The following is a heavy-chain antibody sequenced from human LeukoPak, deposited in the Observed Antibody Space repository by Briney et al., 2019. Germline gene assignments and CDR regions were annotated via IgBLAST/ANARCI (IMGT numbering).Heavy chain of an antibody. Sequence: SETLSLTCTVSGGSISSSSYYWGWIRQPPGKGLEWIGSIYYSGSTYYNPSLKSRVTISVDTSKNQSSLKLSSVTAADTAVYYCARHGPPQYYDFWSGYYFHAFDIWGQGTMVTVSS. V-gene: IGHV4-39*01. CDR1: GGSISSSSYY. J-gene: IGHJ3*02. D-gene: IGHD3-3*01. CDR2: IYYSGST. CDR3: ARHGPPQYYDFWSGYYFHAFDI.